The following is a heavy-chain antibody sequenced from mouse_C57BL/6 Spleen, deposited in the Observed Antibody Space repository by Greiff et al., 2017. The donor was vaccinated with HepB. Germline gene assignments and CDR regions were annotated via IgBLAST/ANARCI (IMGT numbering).Heavy chain of an antibody. V-gene: IGHV5-9-1*02. D-gene: IGHD2-4*01. CDR3: TRGGGYDYDQAWFAY. Sequence: EVKLMESGEGLVKPGGSLKLSCAASGFTFSNYAMSWVRQIPEKRLEWVAYISSGGDYIYYADTVKGRFTISRDNARNTLYLQMSSLKSEDTAMYFCTRGGGYDYDQAWFAYWGQRTLVTVSA. CDR1: GFTFSNYA. J-gene: IGHJ3*01. CDR2: ISSGGDYI.